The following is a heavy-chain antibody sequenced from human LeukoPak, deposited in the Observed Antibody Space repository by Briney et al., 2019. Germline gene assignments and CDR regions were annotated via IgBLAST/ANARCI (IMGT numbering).Heavy chain of an antibody. D-gene: IGHD1-26*01. J-gene: IGHJ6*03. Sequence: ASAKVSCKASGYTFTGYYMHWVRQAPGQGLEWMGWINPNSGGTNFAQKFQGRVTMTRDTSISTAYMELSSLRSDDTAVYYCARGATYYGGYFYYYMDVWGKGTTVTVSS. CDR3: ARGATYYGGYFYYYMDV. CDR1: GYTFTGYY. CDR2: INPNSGGT. V-gene: IGHV1-2*02.